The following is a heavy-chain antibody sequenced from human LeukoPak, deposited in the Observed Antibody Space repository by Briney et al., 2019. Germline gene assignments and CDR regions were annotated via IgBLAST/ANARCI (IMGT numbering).Heavy chain of an antibody. CDR2: ITGSGANT. Sequence: PGGSLRLSCAASGFTFSNYVMIWVGQAPRRGLEWVATITGSGANTYYADSVTGRFTISRDNSKNTLFLQMNSLRAEDTAVYYCAKDPNGDYIGAYDFWGQGTMVTVSS. D-gene: IGHD4-17*01. CDR3: AKDPNGDYIGAYDF. V-gene: IGHV3-23*01. J-gene: IGHJ3*01. CDR1: GFTFSNYV.